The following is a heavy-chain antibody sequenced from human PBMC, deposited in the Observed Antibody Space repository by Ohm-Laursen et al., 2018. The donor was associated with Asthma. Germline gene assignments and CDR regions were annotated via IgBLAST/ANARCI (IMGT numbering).Heavy chain of an antibody. D-gene: IGHD3-3*01. Sequence: SLRLSCTASGFTFRSYGMHWVRQAPGKGLEWVAVGGSYYDGGLKYYADSVNGRFTVSRDDSKNTLYLQMNSLRPDDTAVYYCARDVMEWYLPAFDFWGQGTLVTVSS. V-gene: IGHV3-30*03. CDR2: GGSYYDGGLK. CDR3: ARDVMEWYLPAFDF. J-gene: IGHJ4*02. CDR1: GFTFRSYG.